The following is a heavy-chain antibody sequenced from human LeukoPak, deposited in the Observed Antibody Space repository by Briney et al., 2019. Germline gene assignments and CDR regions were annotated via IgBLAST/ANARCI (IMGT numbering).Heavy chain of an antibody. D-gene: IGHD3-3*01. Sequence: NTSETLSLTCTVSGGSISSCYWSWSRQRAGKGLEWIGRIYSSGSTNYTPSLQSRVTMSVDPSKNQFSLKLSSVTAAETAVYYCARGVLNGFSYFDYWGQGTLVTVSS. CDR3: ARGVLNGFSYFDY. J-gene: IGHJ4*02. CDR1: GGSISSCY. V-gene: IGHV4-4*07. CDR2: IYSSGST.